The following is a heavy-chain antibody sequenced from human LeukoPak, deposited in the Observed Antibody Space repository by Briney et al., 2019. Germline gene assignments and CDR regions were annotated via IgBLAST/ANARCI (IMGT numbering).Heavy chain of an antibody. J-gene: IGHJ4*02. CDR1: GFTFSSYA. CDR2: ISYDGSNK. D-gene: IGHD6-19*01. CDR3: ARGSSSGWTDSYYFDY. Sequence: GRSLRLSCAASGFTFSSYAMHWVRQAPGKGLEWVAVISYDGSNKYYADSVKGRFTISRDNSKNTLYLQMNSLRAEDTAVYYCARGSSSGWTDSYYFDYWGQGTLVTVSS. V-gene: IGHV3-30*04.